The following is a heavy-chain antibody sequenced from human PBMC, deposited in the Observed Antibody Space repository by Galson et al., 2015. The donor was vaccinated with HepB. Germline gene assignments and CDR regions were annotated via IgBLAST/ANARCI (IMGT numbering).Heavy chain of an antibody. Sequence: SLRLSCAASGFTFSSYAMSWVRQAPGKGLEWVSAVGGSSDSTYYADSVKGRFTISRDNSKNTLYLQMNSLRAEDTAVYYCAKVAYSYGYTIRGWFDPWGQGTLVTVSS. V-gene: IGHV3-23*01. D-gene: IGHD5-18*01. J-gene: IGHJ5*02. CDR2: VGGSSDST. CDR1: GFTFSSYA. CDR3: AKVAYSYGYTIRGWFDP.